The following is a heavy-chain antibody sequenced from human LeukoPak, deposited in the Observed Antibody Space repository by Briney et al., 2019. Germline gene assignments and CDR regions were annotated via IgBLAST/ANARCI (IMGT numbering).Heavy chain of an antibody. CDR2: ISTSSSTI. CDR1: GFTFSSYS. J-gene: IGHJ5*02. D-gene: IGHD1-7*01. Sequence: GGSLRLSCAASGFTFSSYSVNWVRQAPGKGLEWVSYISTSSSTIYYADSVKGRFTISRDNAKNSLYLQMNSLRAEDTAVYYCARKLGPNWFDPWGQGTLVTVSS. CDR3: ARKLGPNWFDP. V-gene: IGHV3-48*04.